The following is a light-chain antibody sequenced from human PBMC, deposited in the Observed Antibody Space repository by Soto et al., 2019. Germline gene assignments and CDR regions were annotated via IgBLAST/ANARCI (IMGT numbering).Light chain of an antibody. V-gene: IGLV1-44*01. CDR2: SNN. CDR1: SSNIGSNT. J-gene: IGLJ1*01. Sequence: QSVLTQPPSASGTPGQRVTISCSGSSSNIGSNTVNWYQQLPGTAPKLLIYSNNQRPSGVPDRFSGSKSGTSASLAISGLQSEDEADYYCAAWDVSLSGDVFGTGTKLTVL. CDR3: AAWDVSLSGDV.